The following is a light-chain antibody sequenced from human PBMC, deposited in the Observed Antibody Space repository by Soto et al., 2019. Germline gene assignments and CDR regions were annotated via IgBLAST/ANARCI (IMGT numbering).Light chain of an antibody. CDR3: QQYNSYSYT. V-gene: IGKV1-5*01. CDR2: DAS. CDR1: QSISSW. Sequence: DIQMTQSPSTLSASVGDRVTITCRASQSISSWLAWYQQKPGKAPKLLIYDASSLASGLPPRFSGSGSGTVFTLTISSLHPDYFATYSCQQYNSYSYTFGQGTKLEIK. J-gene: IGKJ2*01.